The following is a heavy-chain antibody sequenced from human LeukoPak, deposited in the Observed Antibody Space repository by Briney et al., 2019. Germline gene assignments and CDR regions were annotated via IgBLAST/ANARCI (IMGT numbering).Heavy chain of an antibody. CDR2: IIPIFGTA. D-gene: IGHD2-8*01. J-gene: IGHJ4*02. V-gene: IGHV1-69*13. Sequence: SVKVSCKASGGTFISYAISWVRQAPGQGLEWMGGIIPIFGTANYAQKLQGRVTITADESTSTAYMELSSLRSEDTAVYYCARSPLHIVLMVYAIVGPSDYWGQGTLVTVSS. CDR3: ARSPLHIVLMVYAIVGPSDY. CDR1: GGTFISYA.